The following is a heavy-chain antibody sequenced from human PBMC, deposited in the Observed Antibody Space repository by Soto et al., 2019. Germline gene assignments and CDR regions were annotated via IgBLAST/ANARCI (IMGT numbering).Heavy chain of an antibody. CDR1: EVYFSIYA. V-gene: IGHV3-64*01. D-gene: IGHD3-10*01. J-gene: IGHJ4*02. CDR2: ISTNGGAT. Sequence: GGFLRLSCAASEVYFSIYAMHWVRQAPGKGLEYVASISTNGGATYYAKSVQGRFTSSRDNSKNTLYLQMGSLRAEDMAVYYYARTYYYGSGSGTNFDYWGQRSLVTVSS. CDR3: ARTYYYGSGSGTNFDY.